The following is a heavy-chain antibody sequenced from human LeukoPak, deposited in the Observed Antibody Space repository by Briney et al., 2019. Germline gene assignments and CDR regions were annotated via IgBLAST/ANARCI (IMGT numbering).Heavy chain of an antibody. V-gene: IGHV4-59*01. J-gene: IGHJ4*02. CDR2: KYYSGTT. CDR1: GGSINNYY. D-gene: IGHD4/OR15-4a*01. Sequence: SETLSLTCTVSGGSINNYYWSWIRQPPGKGLEWIGYKYYSGTTKYNPSLKSRVTISLDTSKNQFSLKLTPVTTADTAVYYCATHTTSYGADYWGQGALVTVSS. CDR3: ATHTTSYGADY.